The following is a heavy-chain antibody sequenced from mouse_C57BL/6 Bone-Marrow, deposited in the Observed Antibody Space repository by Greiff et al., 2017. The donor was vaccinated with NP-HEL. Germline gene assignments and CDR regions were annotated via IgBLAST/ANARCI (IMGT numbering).Heavy chain of an antibody. V-gene: IGHV3-6*01. D-gene: IGHD2-2*01. CDR3: ARDGYDVSFDY. Sequence: EVKLVESGPGLVKPSQSLSLTCSVTGYSITSGYYWNWIRQFPGNKLEWMGYISYDGSNNYNPSLKNRISITRDTSKNQFFLKLNSVTTEDTATYYCARDGYDVSFDYWGQGTTLTVSS. CDR1: GYSITSGYY. CDR2: ISYDGSN. J-gene: IGHJ2*01.